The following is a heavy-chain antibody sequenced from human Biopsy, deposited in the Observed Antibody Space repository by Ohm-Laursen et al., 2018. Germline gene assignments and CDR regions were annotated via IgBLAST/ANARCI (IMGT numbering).Heavy chain of an antibody. J-gene: IGHJ3*02. D-gene: IGHD3-10*01. CDR1: GFTLSSYA. CDR2: ITVSADTT. Sequence: SLRLSCAASGFTLSSYAMNWVRQAPGKGLEWVSAITVSADTTYYADSVRGRFTISRDNSESTLYLQMNSLRADDTAVYHCAKAPCTQFGSGACHDPFDKWGQGTTVTVSS. V-gene: IGHV3-23*01. CDR3: AKAPCTQFGSGACHDPFDK.